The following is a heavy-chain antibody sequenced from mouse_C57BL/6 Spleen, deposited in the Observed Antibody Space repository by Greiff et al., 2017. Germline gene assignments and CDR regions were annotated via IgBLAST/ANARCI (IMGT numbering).Heavy chain of an antibody. CDR2: INPSSGYT. V-gene: IGHV1-4*01. J-gene: IGHJ3*01. CDR3: ARSTVYYGSSYGFAY. Sequence: VKLVESGAELARPGASVKMSCKASGYTFTSYTMHWVKQRPGQGLEWIGYINPSSGYTKYNQKFKDKATLTADKSSSTAYMQPSSLTSEDSAVYYCARSTVYYGSSYGFAYWGQGTLVTVSA. CDR1: GYTFTSYT. D-gene: IGHD1-1*01.